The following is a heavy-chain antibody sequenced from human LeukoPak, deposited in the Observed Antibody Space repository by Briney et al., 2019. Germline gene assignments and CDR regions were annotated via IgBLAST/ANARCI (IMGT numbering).Heavy chain of an antibody. CDR3: ARDMWGTFDY. D-gene: IGHD7-27*01. CDR1: GFTFSVFW. V-gene: IGHV3-74*01. J-gene: IGHJ4*02. Sequence: GGSLRLSCAAFGFTFSVFWMHWVRQAPGTGPVWISRISPDGSTTNYADSVRGRFTISRDNAKNTLYLQINSLRAEDTAVYYCARDMWGTFDYWGQGTPVTVSS. CDR2: ISPDGSTT.